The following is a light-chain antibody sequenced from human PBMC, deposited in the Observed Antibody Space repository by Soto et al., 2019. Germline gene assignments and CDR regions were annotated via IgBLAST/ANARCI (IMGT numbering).Light chain of an antibody. CDR2: GAS. CDR1: QSVSSSY. V-gene: IGKV3-20*01. Sequence: EIVLTQSPGTLSLSPGERATLSCRASQSVSSSYLAWYQQKPGQAPRLLIYGASSRATGIPDRFSGSGSGTDFTLTISRLEPEDFAVYYCQQDRNSPGTFGQGTRLEIK. J-gene: IGKJ5*01. CDR3: QQDRNSPGT.